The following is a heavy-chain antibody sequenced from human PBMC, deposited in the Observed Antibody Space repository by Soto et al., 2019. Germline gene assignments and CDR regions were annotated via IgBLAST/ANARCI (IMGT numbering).Heavy chain of an antibody. V-gene: IGHV1-69*13. CDR1: GYTFTSYY. CDR3: ARVPGGNPIRYYFDY. D-gene: IGHD2-15*01. Sequence: SVKVSCKASGYTFTSYYMHWVRQAPGQGLEWMGGINPSFGTASYAQKFQGRVTITADESTSTAYMELSSLRSEDTAVYYCARVPGGNPIRYYFDYWGQGTLVTVSS. J-gene: IGHJ4*02. CDR2: INPSFGTA.